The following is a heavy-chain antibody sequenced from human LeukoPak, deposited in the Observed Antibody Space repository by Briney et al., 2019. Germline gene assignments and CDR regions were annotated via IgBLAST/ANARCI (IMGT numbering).Heavy chain of an antibody. V-gene: IGHV4-59*08. CDR1: GDSINNYY. CDR3: ARGAAVAPRPFDY. CDR2: IYYSGST. J-gene: IGHJ4*02. D-gene: IGHD6-19*01. Sequence: SETLSLTCSVSGDSINNYYWNWIRQPPGKGLEWIGYIYYSGSTRYNPSLQSRVTMSIGTSKTQFSLKLDSVTAEDTAVYYCARGAAVAPRPFDYWGQGTLVTVSS.